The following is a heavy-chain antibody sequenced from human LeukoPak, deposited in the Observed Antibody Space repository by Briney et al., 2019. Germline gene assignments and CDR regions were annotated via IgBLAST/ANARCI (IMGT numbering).Heavy chain of an antibody. Sequence: SETLSLTCTVSSGSISSSSYYWGWIRQPPGKGLEWIGSIYYSGGTYYNPSLKSRVTISVDTSRNQFSLKLNSVTAADTAVYYCASRYCSGSSCHFYYWGQGTLVTVSS. J-gene: IGHJ4*02. CDR3: ASRYCSGSSCHFYY. V-gene: IGHV4-39*01. CDR2: IYYSGGT. D-gene: IGHD2-15*01. CDR1: SGSISSSSYY.